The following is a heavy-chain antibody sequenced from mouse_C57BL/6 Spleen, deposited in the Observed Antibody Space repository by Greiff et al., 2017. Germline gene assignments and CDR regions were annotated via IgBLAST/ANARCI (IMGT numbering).Heavy chain of an antibody. D-gene: IGHD2-9*01. V-gene: IGHV1-22*01. CDR2: INPNNGGT. J-gene: IGHJ3*01. CDR1: GYTFTDYN. Sequence: EVQLQQSGPELVKPGASVKMSCKASGYTFTDYNMHWVKQSHGKSLEWIGYINPNNGGTSYNQKFKGKATLTVNKSSSTAYMELRSLTSEDSAVYYCAPTMVTRAWFAYWGQGTLVTVSA. CDR3: APTMVTRAWFAY.